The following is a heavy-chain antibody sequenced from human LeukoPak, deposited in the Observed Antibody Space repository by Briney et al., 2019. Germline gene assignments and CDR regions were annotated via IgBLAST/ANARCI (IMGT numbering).Heavy chain of an antibody. CDR3: ATKRGYNYGLDY. Sequence: RTGGSLRLSCAASGFTVSSNYMSWVRQAPGKGLEWVSVTYSGGSTYYADSVKGRFTISRDNSKNTLYLQMNSLRAEDTAVYCCATKRGYNYGLDYWGQGTLVTVSS. J-gene: IGHJ4*02. D-gene: IGHD5-18*01. V-gene: IGHV3-53*01. CDR2: TYSGGST. CDR1: GFTVSSNY.